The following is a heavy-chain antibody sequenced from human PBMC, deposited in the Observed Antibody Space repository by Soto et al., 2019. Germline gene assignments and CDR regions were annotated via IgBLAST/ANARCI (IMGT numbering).Heavy chain of an antibody. Sequence: PGGSLKLCCAVSGLTFKIFWMTWVRKAPGKGLQWVANIKYDGSEKYYVDSVKGRFTISRDTAKNSLYLQMNSLRVEDTAVYYCAKGRGVDYWGQGTPVTVSS. CDR3: AKGRGVDY. CDR2: IKYDGSEK. V-gene: IGHV3-7*01. CDR1: GLTFKIFW. J-gene: IGHJ4*02.